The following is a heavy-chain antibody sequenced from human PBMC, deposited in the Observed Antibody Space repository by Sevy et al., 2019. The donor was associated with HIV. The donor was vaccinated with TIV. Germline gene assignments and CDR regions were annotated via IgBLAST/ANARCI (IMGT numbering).Heavy chain of an antibody. CDR3: ARDPLYYGMDV. V-gene: IGHV1-69*13. CDR2: IIPIFGTA. CDR1: GGTFSSYA. Sequence: ASVKVSCKASGGTFSSYAISWVRQAPGQGLEWMGGIIPIFGTANYAQKFQGRVTITADESTSTAYMELGSLRSEDTAVYYCARDPLYYGMDVWGQGTTVTVSS. J-gene: IGHJ6*02.